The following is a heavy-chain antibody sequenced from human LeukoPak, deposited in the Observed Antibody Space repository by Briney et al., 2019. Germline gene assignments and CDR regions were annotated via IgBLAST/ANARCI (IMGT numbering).Heavy chain of an antibody. CDR1: GYTFTGYY. J-gene: IGHJ5*02. D-gene: IGHD2-21*02. CDR3: ARAVVTAIWRGNWFDP. CDR2: INPNSGGT. Sequence: ASVKVSCKASGYTFTGYYMHWVRQAPGQGLEWMRWINPNSGGTNYAQKFQGRVTMARDTSISTAYMELSRLRSDDTAVYYCARAVVTAIWRGNWFDPWGQGTLVTVSS. V-gene: IGHV1-2*02.